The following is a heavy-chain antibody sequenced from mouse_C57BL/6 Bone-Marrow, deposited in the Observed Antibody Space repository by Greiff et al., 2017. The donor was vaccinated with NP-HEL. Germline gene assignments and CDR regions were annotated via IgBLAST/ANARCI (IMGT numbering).Heavy chain of an antibody. CDR1: GFNLKNNY. CDR3: ARDGSRAY. D-gene: IGHD1-1*01. V-gene: IGHV14-3*01. CDR2: IDPANGNT. J-gene: IGHJ3*01. Sequence: VQLQQSVAELVRPGASVKLSCTASGFNLKNNYMNWVKQRPEQGLEWIGRIDPANGNTKYAPKFQGKATITADTSSNTAYLQLSSLTSEDTAIYYCARDGSRAYWGQGTLVTVSA.